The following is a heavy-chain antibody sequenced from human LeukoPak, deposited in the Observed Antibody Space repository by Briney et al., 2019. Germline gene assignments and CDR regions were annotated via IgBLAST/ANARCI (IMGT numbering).Heavy chain of an antibody. Sequence: SQTLSLTRTVSGGSISSGGYYWSWIRQHPGKGLEWIAYIYYTGSTYYNPSLKSRLTISVDRSKNQFSLRLSSMTAADTAVYYCARVPSVIDAFDIWGQGTMVTVSS. V-gene: IGHV4-31*03. CDR3: ARVPSVIDAFDI. CDR1: GGSISSGGYY. CDR2: IYYTGST. J-gene: IGHJ3*02. D-gene: IGHD2-21*01.